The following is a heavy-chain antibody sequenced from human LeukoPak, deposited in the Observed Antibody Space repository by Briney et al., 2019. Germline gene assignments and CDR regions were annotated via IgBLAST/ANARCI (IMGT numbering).Heavy chain of an antibody. CDR1: GGTFSSYA. J-gene: IGHJ4*02. CDR3: ARGRAGTNY. D-gene: IGHD1-7*01. CDR2: IIPIFGTA. V-gene: IGHV1-69*05. Sequence: GASVKVSCKASGGTFSSYAISWVRQAPGQGLEWMGGIIPIFGTANYAQKFQGRVTMTRNTSISTAYMELSSLRSEDTAVYYCARGRAGTNYWGQGTLVTVSS.